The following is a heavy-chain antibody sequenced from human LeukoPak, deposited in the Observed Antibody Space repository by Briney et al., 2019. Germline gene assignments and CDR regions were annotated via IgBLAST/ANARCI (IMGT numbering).Heavy chain of an antibody. CDR2: MSSRDNTR. D-gene: IGHD3-10*01. CDR1: GFTFSSFE. Sequence: QPGGSLRLSCAASGFTFSSFEMDWVRQAPGKGLEWISYMSSRDNTRYYAESVRGRFTMSRDNAKNSLSLQMNGLRVEDTAVYYCARGFGRFGHRFGYLGRGTLVTVSS. V-gene: IGHV3-48*03. J-gene: IGHJ4*02. CDR3: ARGFGRFGHRFGY.